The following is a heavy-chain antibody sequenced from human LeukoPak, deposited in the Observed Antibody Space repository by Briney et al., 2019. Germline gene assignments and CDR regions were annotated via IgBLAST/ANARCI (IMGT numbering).Heavy chain of an antibody. CDR3: ARGPIRCSGGSCYSRNYYYDMDV. Sequence: SETLSLTCAVYGGSFSGYYWSWIRQPPGKGLEWIGEINHSGSTNYNPSLKSRVTISVDTSKNQFSLKLSSVTAADTAVYYCARGPIRCSGGSCYSRNYYYDMDVWGQGTTVTVSS. V-gene: IGHV4-34*01. D-gene: IGHD2-15*01. CDR1: GGSFSGYY. CDR2: INHSGST. J-gene: IGHJ6*02.